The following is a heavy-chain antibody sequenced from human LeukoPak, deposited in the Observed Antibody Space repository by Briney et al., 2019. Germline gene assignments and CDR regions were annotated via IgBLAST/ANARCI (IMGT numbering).Heavy chain of an antibody. CDR1: GGTFSSYA. CDR3: ARAVDATGESWFDP. D-gene: IGHD2-15*01. V-gene: IGHV1-69*13. CDR2: IIPIFGTA. Sequence: GASVKVSCKASGGTFSSYAISWVRQAPGQGLEWMGGIIPIFGTANNAQKFQGRVTITADESTSTAYMELSSLRSEDTAVYYCARAVDATGESWFDPWGQGTLVTVSS. J-gene: IGHJ5*02.